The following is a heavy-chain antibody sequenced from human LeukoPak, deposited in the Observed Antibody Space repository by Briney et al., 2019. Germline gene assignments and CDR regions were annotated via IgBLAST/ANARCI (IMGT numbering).Heavy chain of an antibody. J-gene: IGHJ4*02. V-gene: IGHV1-24*01. CDR1: GYTLTELS. D-gene: IGHD5-24*01. CDR3: ARDLGSRDGYNPPNLFDN. CDR2: FDPEDGET. Sequence: ASVKVSCKVSGYTLTELSMHWVRQAPGQGLEWMGGFDPEDGETIYAQKFQGRVTMTEDTSTDTAYMELSSLRSEDTAVYYCARDLGSRDGYNPPNLFDNWGQGTLVTVSS.